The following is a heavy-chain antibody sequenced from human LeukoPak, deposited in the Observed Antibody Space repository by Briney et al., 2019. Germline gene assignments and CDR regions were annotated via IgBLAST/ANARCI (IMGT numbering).Heavy chain of an antibody. J-gene: IGHJ5*02. CDR1: GFTFSSYS. Sequence: GGSLRLSCAASGFTFSSYSMNWVRQAPGKGLEWVSSISSSSSYIYYADSVKGRFTISRDNAKNSLYLQMNSLRAEDTAVYYCASPSVGYCSSTSCSRPWGQGTLVTVSS. CDR3: ASPSVGYCSSTSCSRP. CDR2: ISSSSSYI. V-gene: IGHV3-21*01. D-gene: IGHD2-2*01.